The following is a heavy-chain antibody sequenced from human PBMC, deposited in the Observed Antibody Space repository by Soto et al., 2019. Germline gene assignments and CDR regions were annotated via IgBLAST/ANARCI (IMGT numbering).Heavy chain of an antibody. Sequence: QVQLVQSGAEVKKPGASVKDPCRASGYTFTNFGVTWVRRAPRQGLEWMGWISACTDTPNYAQKFQGRVTITIDKSTRTAYMDLRSLTSDDTAFYYCAIVIPGIVTWFDPWGQGTPVTVSS. J-gene: IGHJ5*01. V-gene: IGHV1-18*01. CDR3: AIVIPGIVTWFDP. CDR2: ISACTDTP. D-gene: IGHD1-26*01. CDR1: GYTFTNFG.